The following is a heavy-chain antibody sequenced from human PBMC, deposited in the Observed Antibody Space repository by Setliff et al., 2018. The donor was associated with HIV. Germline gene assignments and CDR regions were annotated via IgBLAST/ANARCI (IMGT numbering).Heavy chain of an antibody. CDR1: GVSIDSHY. Sequence: SETMSLTCNISGVSIDSHYWSWIRQAAGQELEWIGRLHLSGKSNYNPSLKSRVTISVDTSKNQFSLKLSSVTAADTAVYYCARRIGAGNFDYWGQGTLVTVSS. CDR3: ARRIGAGNFDY. D-gene: IGHD3-16*01. J-gene: IGHJ4*02. V-gene: IGHV4-4*07. CDR2: LHLSGKS.